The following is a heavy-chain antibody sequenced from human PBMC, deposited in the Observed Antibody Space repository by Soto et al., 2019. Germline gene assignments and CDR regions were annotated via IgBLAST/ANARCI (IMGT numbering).Heavy chain of an antibody. CDR1: AGPIITGAYY. CDR2: MYYSGST. CDR3: ASIGGSTLSRTGPPSFHYQYGIEV. J-gene: IGHJ6*02. D-gene: IGHD2-21*01. Sequence: LSETLSLTFTLSAGPIITGAYYWSWIRQHPGKGLEWIGYMYYSGSTYYNPSLKSRVTMSVDTSKNHLPLKLRSVTAADTAVYYCASIGGSTLSRTGPPSFHYQYGIEVWGQGNTVT. V-gene: IGHV4-31*03.